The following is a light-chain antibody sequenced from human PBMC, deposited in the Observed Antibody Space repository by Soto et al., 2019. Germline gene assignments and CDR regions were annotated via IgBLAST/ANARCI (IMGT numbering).Light chain of an antibody. CDR1: QSLVYSDGNTY. CDR3: QQYMSYS. V-gene: IGKV2-30*01. CDR2: KVS. Sequence: DVVMTQSPLSLPVTLVQPSSSSCISSQSLVYSDGNTYLNWFQQRPGQSPRRLIYKVSNRDSGVPDRFSGSGSGTEFTLTISSLQPDDFATYYCQQYMSYSFGQGTKVDIK. J-gene: IGKJ1*01.